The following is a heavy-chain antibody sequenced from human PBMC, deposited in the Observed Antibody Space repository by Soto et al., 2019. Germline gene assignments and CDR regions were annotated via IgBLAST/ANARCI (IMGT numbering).Heavy chain of an antibody. CDR1: GGSISSYY. CDR3: ARASPPSGYPVQNWFDP. J-gene: IGHJ5*02. Sequence: QVQLQESGPGLVKPSETLSLTCTVSGGSISSYYWSWIRQPPGKGLEWIGYIYYSGSTNYNPSLKSRVTISVDTSKNQFSLKLSSVTAADTAVYYCARASPPSGYPVQNWFDPWGQGTLVTVSS. D-gene: IGHD5-12*01. V-gene: IGHV4-59*01. CDR2: IYYSGST.